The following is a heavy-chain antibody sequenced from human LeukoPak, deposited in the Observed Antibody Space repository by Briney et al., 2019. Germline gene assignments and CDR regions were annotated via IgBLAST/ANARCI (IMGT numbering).Heavy chain of an antibody. Sequence: PGGSLRLSCAASGFTVSSNYMSWVRQALGKGLEWVSIIYSGGSTYYADSVKGRFTVSRDNSKNTLSLQMNSLRAEDTAVYYCARGQSGTPHYYYGMDVWGQGTTVTVSS. CDR1: GFTVSSNY. V-gene: IGHV3-53*01. CDR2: IYSGGST. D-gene: IGHD3-10*01. J-gene: IGHJ6*02. CDR3: ARGQSGTPHYYYGMDV.